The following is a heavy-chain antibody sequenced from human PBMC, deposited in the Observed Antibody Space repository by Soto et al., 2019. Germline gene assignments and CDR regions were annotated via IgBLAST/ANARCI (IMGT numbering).Heavy chain of an antibody. CDR3: AKADCSGGSCYPYYYYYGMDV. V-gene: IGHV3-33*06. J-gene: IGHJ6*02. CDR2: IWYDGSNK. CDR1: GFTFSSYG. Sequence: GGSLRLSCAASGFTFSSYGMHWVRQAPGKGLEWVAVIWYDGSNKYYADSVKGRFTISRDNSKNTLYLQMNSLRAEDTAVYYCAKADCSGGSCYPYYYYYGMDVWGQGTTVTFSS. D-gene: IGHD2-15*01.